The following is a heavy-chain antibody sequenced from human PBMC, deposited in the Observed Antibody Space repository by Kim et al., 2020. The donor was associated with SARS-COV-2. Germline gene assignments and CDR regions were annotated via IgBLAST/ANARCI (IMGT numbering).Heavy chain of an antibody. V-gene: IGHV3-13*01. Sequence: GDTYYPGSVKGRFTNSRENAKNSLYLQINSLRAGDTAVYYCARGRVIDYWGQGTLVTVSS. J-gene: IGHJ4*02. CDR2: GDT. CDR3: ARGRVIDY.